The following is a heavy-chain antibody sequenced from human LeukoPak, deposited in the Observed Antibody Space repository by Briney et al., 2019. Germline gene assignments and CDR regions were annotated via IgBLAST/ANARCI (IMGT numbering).Heavy chain of an antibody. V-gene: IGHV4-31*01. Sequence: SETLSLTCTVSGDSIISGGYYWSWLRQLPGKGLEWIGHIYYRGGPHYNPSLKRPVTISRDSSKNQFSLKLSSVTAADTAVYFCARVNYYVSSGYYYEDYYSGMDVWGQGITVTVSS. CDR2: IYYRGGP. J-gene: IGHJ6*02. CDR1: GDSIISGGYY. D-gene: IGHD3-22*01. CDR3: ARVNYYVSSGYYYEDYYSGMDV.